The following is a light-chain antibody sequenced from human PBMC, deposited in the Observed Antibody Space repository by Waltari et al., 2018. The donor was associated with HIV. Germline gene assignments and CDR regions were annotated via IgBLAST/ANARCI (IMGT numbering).Light chain of an antibody. Sequence: DIVMTQSLLSLPVPPGEPASIACLSSQSLLHSNGYNYLDWYLQKPGQSPQPLIYLGSNRASGVPDRFSGSGSGTDFTLKISRVEAEDVGVYYCMQALQTPLTFGGGTRVEIK. J-gene: IGKJ4*01. CDR1: QSLLHSNGYNY. V-gene: IGKV2-28*01. CDR2: LGS. CDR3: MQALQTPLT.